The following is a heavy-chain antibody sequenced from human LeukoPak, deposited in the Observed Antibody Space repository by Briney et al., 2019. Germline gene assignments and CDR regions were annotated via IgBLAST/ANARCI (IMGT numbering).Heavy chain of an antibody. V-gene: IGHV4-61*02. CDR2: IYTSGST. CDR1: GGSISSGSYY. Sequence: SQTLSLTCTVSGGSISSGSYYWSWLRQPAGKGPEWIGRIYTSGSTNYNPSLKSRVTISVDTSKNQFSLKLSSVTAADTAVYYCARTSAARPNYWYFDLWGRGTLVTVSS. CDR3: ARTSAARPNYWYFDL. J-gene: IGHJ2*01. D-gene: IGHD6-6*01.